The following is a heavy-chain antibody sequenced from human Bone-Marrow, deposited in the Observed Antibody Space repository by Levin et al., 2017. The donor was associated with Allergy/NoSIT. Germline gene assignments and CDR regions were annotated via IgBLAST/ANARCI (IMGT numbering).Heavy chain of an antibody. V-gene: IGHV4-30-2*01. CDR2: IYHSGST. CDR3: ARGWGGYDVGAFDI. J-gene: IGHJ3*02. CDR1: GGSISSGGYS. Sequence: SETLFLTCAVSGGSISSGGYSWSWIRQPPGKGLEWIGYIYHSGSTYYNPSLKSRVTISVDRSKNQFSLKLSSVTAADTAVYYCARGWGGYDVGAFDIWGQGTMVTVSS. D-gene: IGHD5-12*01.